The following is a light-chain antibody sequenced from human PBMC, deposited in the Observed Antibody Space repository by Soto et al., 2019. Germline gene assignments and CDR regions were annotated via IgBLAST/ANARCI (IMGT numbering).Light chain of an antibody. CDR1: QSVSSSY. V-gene: IGKV3-20*01. CDR2: GAS. J-gene: IGKJ4*01. CDR3: QKYGSSQLI. Sequence: EIVMTQSPGTLSLSPGERATLSCRASQSVSSSYLAWYQQKPGQAPRLLIYGASSRATGIPDRFSGSGSGTDFTLTISRMEPEDFAVYYCQKYGSSQLIVGGWNQVAIK.